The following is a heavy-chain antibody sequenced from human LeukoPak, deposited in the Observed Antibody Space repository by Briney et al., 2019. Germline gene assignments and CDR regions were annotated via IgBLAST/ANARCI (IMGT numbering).Heavy chain of an antibody. CDR1: GFTFSSYA. V-gene: IGHV3-23*01. D-gene: IGHD2-2*01. J-gene: IGHJ5*02. Sequence: GGSLRLSCAASGFTFSSYAMSWVRHAPGECVEWVSAISDSGGTTYYADSVKGRFTISRDNSKNTLYLQMNSLRGEDTDVYYCAKLTRGYCSSTACPNWFDPWGQGTLVTVSS. CDR2: ISDSGGTT. CDR3: AKLTRGYCSSTACPNWFDP.